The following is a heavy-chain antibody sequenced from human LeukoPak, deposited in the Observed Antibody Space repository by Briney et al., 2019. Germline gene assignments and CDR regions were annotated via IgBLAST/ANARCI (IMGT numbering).Heavy chain of an antibody. J-gene: IGHJ6*02. D-gene: IGHD4-11*01. CDR2: IGTAGDT. V-gene: IGHV3-13*01. CDR1: GLTFSSYD. Sequence: GGSLRLSCAASGLTFSSYDMHWVRQATGKGLEWVSAIGTAGDTYYPGSVKGRFTISRENAKNSLYLQMNSLRAGDTAVYYCARGKVDSNYYYYYGMDVWGQGTTVTVSS. CDR3: ARGKVDSNYYYYYGMDV.